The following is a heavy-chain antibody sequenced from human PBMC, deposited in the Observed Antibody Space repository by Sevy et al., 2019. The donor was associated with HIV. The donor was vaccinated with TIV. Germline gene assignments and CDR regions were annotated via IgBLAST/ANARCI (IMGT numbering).Heavy chain of an antibody. Sequence: GGSLRLSCAASGFTFSSYSMNWVRQAPGKGLEWVSYISSSSSTIYYADSVKGRFTISRDNAKNSLYLQMNSVRDEDTAVYYCARAQQLGTFDYWGQGTLVTVSS. CDR1: GFTFSSYS. CDR3: ARAQQLGTFDY. J-gene: IGHJ4*02. D-gene: IGHD6-13*01. V-gene: IGHV3-48*02. CDR2: ISSSSSTI.